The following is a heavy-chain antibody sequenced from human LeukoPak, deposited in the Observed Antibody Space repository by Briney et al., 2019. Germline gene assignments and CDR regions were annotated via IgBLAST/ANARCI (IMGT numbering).Heavy chain of an antibody. D-gene: IGHD2-2*01. J-gene: IGHJ4*02. CDR1: GVSISISNYY. CDR3: ARLGVGYCFTTSCYEFDN. CDR2: IYHSGST. V-gene: IGHV4-39*01. Sequence: PSETLSLTCIVSGVSISISNYYWGWIRQPPGKGLEWIGNIYHSGSTSYNPSLGSRVTISLDTSKNQFSLKLNSVTAADTAVYYCARLGVGYCFTTSCYEFDNWGQGILVTVSS.